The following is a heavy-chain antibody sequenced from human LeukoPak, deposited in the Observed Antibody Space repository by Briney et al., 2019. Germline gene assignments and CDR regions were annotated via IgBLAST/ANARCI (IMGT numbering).Heavy chain of an antibody. Sequence: PGGSLRLSCAASGFTFSNYALSWVRQAPGKGPEGVSSISGSGGSTFYADSVKGRFTISRDNSKNTLYLQMNSLRAEDTAVYYCGKARYSGFAGDAFDIWGQGTMVTVSS. V-gene: IGHV3-23*01. CDR2: ISGSGGST. D-gene: IGHD1-26*01. CDR3: GKARYSGFAGDAFDI. CDR1: GFTFSNYA. J-gene: IGHJ3*02.